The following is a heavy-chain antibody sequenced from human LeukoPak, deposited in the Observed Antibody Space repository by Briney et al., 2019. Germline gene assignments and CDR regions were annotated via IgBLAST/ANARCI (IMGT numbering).Heavy chain of an antibody. J-gene: IGHJ6*02. V-gene: IGHV3-72*01. Sequence: GGSLILSCAASGLTVSSNYMSRVRQAPGVGLEWIGRIRGKTNDYTTQYAASVKGRFTISRDDSKSSLYLQMNSLNTEDTAVYYFIRDRPLVRGSVEAYYYYVMDVWGQGTTVTVSS. CDR2: IRGKTNDYTT. CDR1: GLTVSSNY. CDR3: IRDRPLVRGSVEAYYYYVMDV. D-gene: IGHD3-10*01.